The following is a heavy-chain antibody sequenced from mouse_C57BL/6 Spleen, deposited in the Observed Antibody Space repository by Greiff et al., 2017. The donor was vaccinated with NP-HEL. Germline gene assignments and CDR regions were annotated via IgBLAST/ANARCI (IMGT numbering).Heavy chain of an antibody. J-gene: IGHJ3*01. CDR1: GFTFSSYA. D-gene: IGHD2-3*01. CDR3: ARDYDGYYF. Sequence: EVQRVESGGGLVKPGGSLKLSCAASGFTFSSYAMSWVRQTPEKRLEWVATISDGGSYTYYPDNVKGRFTISRDNAKNNLYLQMSHLKSEDTAMYYCARDYDGYYFWGQGTLVTVSA. V-gene: IGHV5-4*01. CDR2: ISDGGSYT.